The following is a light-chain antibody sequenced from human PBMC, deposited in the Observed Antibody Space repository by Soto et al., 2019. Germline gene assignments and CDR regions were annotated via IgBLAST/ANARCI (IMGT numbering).Light chain of an antibody. CDR2: AAS. CDR1: QSIASY. CDR3: QQSHSTPVT. V-gene: IGKV1-39*01. Sequence: DIHMTQSPSSLSASVGDRVTITCRASQSIASYLNWYQKKPGKAPNLLIYAASNLESGVTSRISGSGSGTDFTLTITSLQPEDFATYYCQQSHSTPVTFGGGTKVDIK. J-gene: IGKJ4*01.